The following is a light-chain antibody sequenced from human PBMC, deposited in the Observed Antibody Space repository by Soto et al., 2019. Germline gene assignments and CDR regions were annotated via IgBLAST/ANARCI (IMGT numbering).Light chain of an antibody. CDR2: KAS. J-gene: IGKJ4*01. V-gene: IGKV1-5*03. Sequence: DIQMTQSPSTLSASVGDRVTITRRASQSISNSLAWYQQKPGKAPDLLIYKASSLESGVPSRFSGSGSGTEFTLTISSLQPDDFATYYCRQYVSYPVTFGGGTKVEMK. CDR3: RQYVSYPVT. CDR1: QSISNS.